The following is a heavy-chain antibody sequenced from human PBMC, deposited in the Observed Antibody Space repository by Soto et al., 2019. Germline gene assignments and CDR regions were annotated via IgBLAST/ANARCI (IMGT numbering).Heavy chain of an antibody. J-gene: IGHJ4*02. CDR2: ISWDGGST. CDR3: AKDSSTGIAAAGDY. Sequence: GGSLRLSCAASGLTFDDYTMHWVRQAPGKGLEWVSLISWDGGSTYYADSVKGRFTISRDNSKNSLYLQMNSLRTEDTALYYCAKDSSTGIAAAGDYWGQGTLVTVSS. D-gene: IGHD6-13*01. CDR1: GLTFDDYT. V-gene: IGHV3-43*01.